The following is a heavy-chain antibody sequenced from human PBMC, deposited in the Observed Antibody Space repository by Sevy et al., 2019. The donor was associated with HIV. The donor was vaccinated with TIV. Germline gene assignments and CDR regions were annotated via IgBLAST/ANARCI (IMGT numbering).Heavy chain of an antibody. CDR1: GFTFSSYW. CDR3: ARVADIVVVPAAAGAFDI. D-gene: IGHD2-2*01. CDR2: IKQDGSEK. J-gene: IGHJ3*02. V-gene: IGHV3-7*01. Sequence: GGSLRLSCAASGFTFSSYWMSWVRQAPGKGLEWVANIKQDGSEKYYVDSVKGRFTISRDNAKNSLYLQMNSLRAEDTAVYYCARVADIVVVPAAAGAFDIWGQWTMVTVSS.